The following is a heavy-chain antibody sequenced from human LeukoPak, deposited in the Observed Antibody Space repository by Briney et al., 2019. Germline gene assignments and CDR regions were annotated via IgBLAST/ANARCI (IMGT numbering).Heavy chain of an antibody. J-gene: IGHJ4*02. CDR3: AKGGGIAEPGGDFDY. V-gene: IGHV3-23*01. D-gene: IGHD6-13*01. CDR1: GFTFSIYA. Sequence: GGSLRLSCAASGFTFSIYAMSWVRQAPGKGPERVSGIGGSGSTTYFSGSVRGRFTISRDNSKNTLSLQMNILRAEDTGVYYCAKGGGIAEPGGDFDYWGQGTLVTVSS. CDR2: IGGSGSTT.